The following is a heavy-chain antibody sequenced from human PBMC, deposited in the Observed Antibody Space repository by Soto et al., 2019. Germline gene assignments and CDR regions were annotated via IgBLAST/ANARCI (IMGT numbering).Heavy chain of an antibody. CDR1: RFTFSSYA. Sequence: GGSLRLSCAASRFTFSSYAMSWVRQAPGKGLEWVSSISGGGNDAYYADSVKGRFTISRDNSQDTLYLQMSSLRADDTAVYYCARSLFLASTDTETFDYWGQGALVTVYS. CDR3: ARSLFLASTDTETFDY. V-gene: IGHV3-23*01. D-gene: IGHD3-3*02. J-gene: IGHJ4*02. CDR2: ISGGGNDA.